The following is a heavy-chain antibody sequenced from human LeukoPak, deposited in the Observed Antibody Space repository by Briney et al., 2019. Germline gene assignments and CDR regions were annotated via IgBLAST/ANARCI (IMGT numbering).Heavy chain of an antibody. D-gene: IGHD2-2*01. Sequence: GGSLRLSCAASGFTFSNYAMSWVRQAPGKGLEWVSAISGSGGSTYYADSLRGRFTISRDNSKNTLYLQMNSLGAEDTAVYYCANRYCTSVSCYPPGYWGQGTLVTVSS. J-gene: IGHJ4*02. CDR1: GFTFSNYA. V-gene: IGHV3-23*01. CDR2: ISGSGGST. CDR3: ANRYCTSVSCYPPGY.